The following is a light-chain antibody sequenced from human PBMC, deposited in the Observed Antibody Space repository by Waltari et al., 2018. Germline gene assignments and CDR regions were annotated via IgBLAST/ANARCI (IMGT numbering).Light chain of an antibody. CDR3: QQANSFLFT. J-gene: IGKJ3*01. CDR1: QGSSSW. V-gene: IGKV1-12*01. Sequence: DIQMTQSPSSVSASVGDRVSITCRASQGSSSWLAWYQQRPGKAPKLLIDAASRLRSGVPSRFSGSGSGTDFTLTISSLQPEDFATYYCQQANSFLFTFGPGTKVDIK. CDR2: AAS.